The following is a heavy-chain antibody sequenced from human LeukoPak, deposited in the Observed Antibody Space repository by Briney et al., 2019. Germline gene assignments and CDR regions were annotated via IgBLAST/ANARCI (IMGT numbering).Heavy chain of an antibody. Sequence: GGSLRLSCVASGFTFNTYAIHWVRQAPGKGLEWVAVISYDGSNKYYEDSVKGRFTISRDNSKNTLYLQMNSLRAEETAVYYCAKRVEGSSHWPHFDCWGQGTMVTVSS. V-gene: IGHV3-30-3*02. CDR2: ISYDGSNK. CDR1: GFTFNTYA. J-gene: IGHJ4*02. CDR3: AKRVEGSSHWPHFDC. D-gene: IGHD2-15*01.